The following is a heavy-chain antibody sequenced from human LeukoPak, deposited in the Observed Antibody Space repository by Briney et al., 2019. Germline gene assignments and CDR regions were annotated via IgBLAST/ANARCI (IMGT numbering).Heavy chain of an antibody. CDR1: GYTFTSYD. Sequence: ASVKVSCKASGYTFTSYDINWVRQATGQGLEWMGWMNPSSGNTGYAQKFQGRVTMTRNTSISTAYMGLSSLRSEDTAVYYCARGKGRQQWLNWYFDLWGRGTLVTVSS. CDR3: ARGKGRQQWLNWYFDL. J-gene: IGHJ2*01. D-gene: IGHD6-19*01. V-gene: IGHV1-8*01. CDR2: MNPSSGNT.